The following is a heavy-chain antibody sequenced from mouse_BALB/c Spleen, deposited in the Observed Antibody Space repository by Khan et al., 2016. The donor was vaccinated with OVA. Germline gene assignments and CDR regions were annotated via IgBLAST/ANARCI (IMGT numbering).Heavy chain of an antibody. CDR1: GFTFSTYA. Sequence: EVELVESGGGLVKPGGSLKLSCAASGFTFSTYAMSWVRQTPEKRLEWVATISSDGDYTYYPDNVTGRFTISRDNAKNPLYLQMSSLRSEDTAMYYCARSAYGNFAYWGQGTLVTVSA. CDR3: ARSAYGNFAY. J-gene: IGHJ3*01. V-gene: IGHV5-9-3*01. CDR2: ISSDGDYT. D-gene: IGHD2-1*01.